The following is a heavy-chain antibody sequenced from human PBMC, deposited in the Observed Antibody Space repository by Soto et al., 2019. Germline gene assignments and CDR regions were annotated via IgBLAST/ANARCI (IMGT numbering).Heavy chain of an antibody. D-gene: IGHD6-13*01. CDR3: AKEYGSTWIDH. V-gene: IGHV3-30*18. CDR1: GFTFSTDG. CDR2: MSYDGTKQ. Sequence: SLRLSCAASGFTFSTDGMHWVRQAPGRGLEWVAAMSYDGTKQYYVDSVKGRFTISRDNSRNTLFLQLNSLRDEDTAVYYCAKEYGSTWIDHWGQGTPVTASS. J-gene: IGHJ4*02.